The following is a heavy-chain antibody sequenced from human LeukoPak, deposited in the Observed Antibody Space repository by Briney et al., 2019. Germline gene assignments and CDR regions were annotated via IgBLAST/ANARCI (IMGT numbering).Heavy chain of an antibody. V-gene: IGHV3-11*01. CDR1: GFGFSDSY. D-gene: IGHD2-8*01. Sequence: GGSLRLSCVVSGFGFSDSYMTWIRQTPGKGLEWLAYISGSGSDMYYADSVKGRFTISRDNAKKSLYLQMNSLRPDDTALYYCSTDPRLLIYWGHGTLVTVSS. CDR3: STDPRLLIY. J-gene: IGHJ4*01. CDR2: ISGSGSDM.